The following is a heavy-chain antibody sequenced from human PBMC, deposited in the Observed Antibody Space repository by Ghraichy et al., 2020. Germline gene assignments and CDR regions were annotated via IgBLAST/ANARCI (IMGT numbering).Heavy chain of an antibody. CDR2: VYHGESP. CDR1: GYSISSGYY. Sequence: PETLSLTCTVSGYSISSGYYWGWLRQSPGKGLEWIGTVYHGESPYYNPSLKNRVTISIDTSKNQFSLLMSSVTAADTAVYYCARPRTRYYYYMDVWGRGTTVTVSS. J-gene: IGHJ6*03. V-gene: IGHV4-38-2*02. CDR3: ARPRTRYYYYMDV.